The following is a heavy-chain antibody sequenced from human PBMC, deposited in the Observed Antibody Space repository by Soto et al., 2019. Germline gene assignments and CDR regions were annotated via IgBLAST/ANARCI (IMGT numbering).Heavy chain of an antibody. CDR2: ISAYNGNT. CDR1: GYTFTSYG. V-gene: IGHV1-18*01. J-gene: IGHJ6*03. CDR3: ARAYRRVLRSRPSYMYV. D-gene: IGHD4-17*01. Sequence: QVQLVQSGAEVKKPGASVKVSCKASGYTFTSYGISWVRQAPGQGLEWMGWISAYNGNTNYAQKLQGRVTMTTYTSTSTADMELRSLRSDVTAVYYCARAYRRVLRSRPSYMYVCGKATTVTVSS.